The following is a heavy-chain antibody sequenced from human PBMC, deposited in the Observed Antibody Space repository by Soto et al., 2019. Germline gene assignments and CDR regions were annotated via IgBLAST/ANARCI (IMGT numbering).Heavy chain of an antibody. CDR2: IYYTGTT. Sequence: SETLSLTCTVSGDSISVGGYYWSWIRQRPGKGLEWLGYIYYTGTTYYNPSLKSRLTISVDTSRNQFSLQLNSVTPEDTAIYYCARDPPGFHSAFDFWGQGTLVTVSS. CDR3: ARDPPGFHSAFDF. J-gene: IGHJ4*02. D-gene: IGHD4-4*01. V-gene: IGHV4-31*03. CDR1: GDSISVGGYY.